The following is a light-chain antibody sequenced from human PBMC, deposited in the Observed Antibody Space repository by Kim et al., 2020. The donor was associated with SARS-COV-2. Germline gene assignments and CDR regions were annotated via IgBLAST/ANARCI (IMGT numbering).Light chain of an antibody. J-gene: IGLJ2*01. V-gene: IGLV3-21*04. CDR1: NIGSKS. CDR2: YDS. CDR3: QVWDLISYHQV. Sequence: SYELTQPPSVSVAPGKTARITCGGNNIGSKSVHWYLQKPGQAPVLVIYYDSDRPSGIPERFSGSNSGNTATLTISRVEAGDEADYYCQVWDLISYHQVFGGGTKLTVL.